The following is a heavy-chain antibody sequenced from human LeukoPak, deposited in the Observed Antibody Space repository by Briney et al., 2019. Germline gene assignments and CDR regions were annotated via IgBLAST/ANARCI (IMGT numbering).Heavy chain of an antibody. Sequence: GGSLRLSCAASGFSFSSYWMSWVRQAPGKGLEWVANIKQDGSEKYYVDSVKGRFTVSRDNAKNSLYLQMNSLRAEDTAVYYCAKLDSELVDYWGQGTLVTVSS. CDR1: GFSFSSYW. CDR3: AKLDSELVDY. J-gene: IGHJ4*02. V-gene: IGHV3-7*01. CDR2: IKQDGSEK. D-gene: IGHD1-7*01.